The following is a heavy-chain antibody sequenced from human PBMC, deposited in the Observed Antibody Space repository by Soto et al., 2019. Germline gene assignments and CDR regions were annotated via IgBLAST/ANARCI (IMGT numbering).Heavy chain of an antibody. D-gene: IGHD5-12*01. CDR1: GYSISSGYY. CDR3: ARVPRGFSGYDSGGFDY. J-gene: IGHJ4*02. V-gene: IGHV4-38-2*01. Sequence: PSETLPLTCAVSGYSISSGYYWGWIRQPPGKGLEWIGTIYYSGSTFYNPSLRSRVTISVDTSKNHFSLKVSFVTAADTALYFCARVPRGFSGYDSGGFDYWGQGALVTVSS. CDR2: IYYSGST.